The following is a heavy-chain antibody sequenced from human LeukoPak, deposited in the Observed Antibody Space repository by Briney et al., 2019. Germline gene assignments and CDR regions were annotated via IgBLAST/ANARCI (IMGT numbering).Heavy chain of an antibody. J-gene: IGHJ4*02. Sequence: SETLSLTCTVSGGSISSYYWSWIRQPPGKRLEWIGYIYYSGSTNYNPSLKSRVTISVDTSKNQFSLKLSSVTAADTAVYYCAVAIPYTYYFDYWGQGTLVTVSS. CDR1: GGSISSYY. CDR2: IYYSGST. D-gene: IGHD2-2*02. V-gene: IGHV4-59*01. CDR3: AVAIPYTYYFDY.